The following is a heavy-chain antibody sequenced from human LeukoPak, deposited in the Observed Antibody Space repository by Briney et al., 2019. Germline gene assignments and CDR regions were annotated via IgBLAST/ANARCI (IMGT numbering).Heavy chain of an antibody. CDR3: ARVSGYCSGGSCPPVGI. Sequence: SQTLSLTCTVSGGSIRSGSYYWSWIRQPAGKGLEWTGRIYTSGSTNYNPSLKSRVTISVDTSKNQFSLKLSSVTAADTAVYDCARVSGYCSGGSCPPVGIWGQGTMVTVSS. CDR2: IYTSGST. V-gene: IGHV4-61*02. D-gene: IGHD2-15*01. CDR1: GGSIRSGSYY. J-gene: IGHJ3*02.